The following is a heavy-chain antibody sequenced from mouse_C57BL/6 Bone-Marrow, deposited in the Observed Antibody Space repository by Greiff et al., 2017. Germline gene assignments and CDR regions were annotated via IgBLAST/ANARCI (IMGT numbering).Heavy chain of an antibody. CDR1: GFTFSSYG. CDR2: ISSGGSYT. Sequence: EVKVVESGGDLVKPGGSLKLSCAASGFTFSSYGMSWVRQTPDKRLEWVATISSGGSYTYYPDSVKGRFTISRDNAKNTLYLHRSSLKSEDTAMXYCARLGTTVGLDVWGTGTTVTVSS. CDR3: ARLGTTVGLDV. J-gene: IGHJ1*03. D-gene: IGHD1-1*01. V-gene: IGHV5-6*01.